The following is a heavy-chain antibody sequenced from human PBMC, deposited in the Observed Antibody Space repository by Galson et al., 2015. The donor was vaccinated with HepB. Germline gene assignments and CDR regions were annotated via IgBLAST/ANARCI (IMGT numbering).Heavy chain of an antibody. V-gene: IGHV3-23*01. J-gene: IGHJ6*03. CDR1: GFTFSSYA. D-gene: IGHD2-2*02. Sequence: SLRLSCAASGFTFSSYAMSWVRQAPGKGLEWVSAISGSGGSTYYADSVKGRFTISRDNSKNTLYLQMNSLRAEDTAVYYCAKAEGYCSSTSCYRLYYYYYMDVWGKGTTVTVSS. CDR3: AKAEGYCSSTSCYRLYYYYYMDV. CDR2: ISGSGGST.